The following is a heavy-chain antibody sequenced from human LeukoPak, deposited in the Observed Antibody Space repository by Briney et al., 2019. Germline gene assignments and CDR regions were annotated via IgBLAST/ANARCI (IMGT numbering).Heavy chain of an antibody. Sequence: GGSLRLSCAASGFTFSSYSMNWVRQAPGKGLEWVSSITSSSSYIYYADSVKGRFTISRDNAKNSLYLQMNSLRAEDTAVYYCARPLYYYDSSGYYGDAFDIWGQGTMVTVSS. CDR1: GFTFSSYS. J-gene: IGHJ3*02. CDR2: ITSSSSYI. D-gene: IGHD3-22*01. V-gene: IGHV3-21*01. CDR3: ARPLYYYDSSGYYGDAFDI.